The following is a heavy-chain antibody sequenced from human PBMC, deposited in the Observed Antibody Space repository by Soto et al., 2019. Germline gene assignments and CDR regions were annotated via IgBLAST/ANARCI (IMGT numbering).Heavy chain of an antibody. J-gene: IGHJ5*02. CDR2: IHYSGR. Sequence: SETLSLTCTVSGGSISTYFCSWIRQPPGKGLEWIGYIHYSGRSYNPFLESRVTMSVDTSENQFSLKLSSVTAADTAVYYCARLRRRDSSSFQEWFDPWGQGILVTVSS. D-gene: IGHD3-22*01. CDR1: GGSISTYF. V-gene: IGHV4-59*01. CDR3: ARLRRRDSSSFQEWFDP.